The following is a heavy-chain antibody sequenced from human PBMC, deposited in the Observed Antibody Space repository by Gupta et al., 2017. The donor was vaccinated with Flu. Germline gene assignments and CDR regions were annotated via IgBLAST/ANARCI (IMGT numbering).Heavy chain of an antibody. CDR2: VNPHSGST. V-gene: IGHV1-2*06. J-gene: IGHJ5*02. CDR1: GYTFTAYY. Sequence: VQLVQSGTDVKKPGASLKVSCEASGYTFTAYYIHWVRQAPGQGLAWMGRVNPHSGSTNFEQKFQGRVTLAMDTSISTAYMEMTRLRSDDTAVYYCAREKFCSTASCYRWFDPWGQGTLVIVSS. CDR3: AREKFCSTASCYRWFDP. D-gene: IGHD2-2*02.